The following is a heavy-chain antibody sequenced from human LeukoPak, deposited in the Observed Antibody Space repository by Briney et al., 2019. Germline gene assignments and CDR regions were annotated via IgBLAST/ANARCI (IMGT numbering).Heavy chain of an antibody. CDR2: FDPEGGET. D-gene: IGHD6-6*01. Sequence: EASVKVSCKVSGYTLTELAMHWVRQAPGKGLEWMGGFDPEGGETIYAQKFQGRVTMTEDTSTSTAYMELRSLRSDDTAVYYCARSPEYSSSYYFDYWGQGTLVTVSS. CDR1: GYTLTELA. J-gene: IGHJ4*02. V-gene: IGHV1-24*01. CDR3: ARSPEYSSSYYFDY.